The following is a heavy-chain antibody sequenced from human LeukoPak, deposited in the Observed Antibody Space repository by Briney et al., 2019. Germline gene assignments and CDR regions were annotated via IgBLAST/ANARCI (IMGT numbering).Heavy chain of an antibody. V-gene: IGHV3-74*01. Sequence: GGSLRLSCAASGFTFSGYWMHWVRQAPGKGLVWVSRTNIDGSITSYADSVRGRFTISRDNAKNTLYLQMNNLRAEDTAVYYCARSNSGFDYWGQGTLVTVSS. CDR2: TNIDGSIT. CDR1: GFTFSGYW. J-gene: IGHJ4*02. D-gene: IGHD6-19*01. CDR3: ARSNSGFDY.